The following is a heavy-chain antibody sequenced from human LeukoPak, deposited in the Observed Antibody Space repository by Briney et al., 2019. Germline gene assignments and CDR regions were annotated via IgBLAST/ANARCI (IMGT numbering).Heavy chain of an antibody. Sequence: SVKVSCKASGGTFSSYAISWARQAPGQGLEWMGRIIPIFGIANYAQKFQGRVTITADKSTSTAYMELSSLRSEDTAVYYCARGRGKYCSSTSCYTGIGFDPWGQGTLVTVSS. CDR3: ARGRGKYCSSTSCYTGIGFDP. J-gene: IGHJ5*02. CDR2: IIPIFGIA. D-gene: IGHD2-2*02. V-gene: IGHV1-69*04. CDR1: GGTFSSYA.